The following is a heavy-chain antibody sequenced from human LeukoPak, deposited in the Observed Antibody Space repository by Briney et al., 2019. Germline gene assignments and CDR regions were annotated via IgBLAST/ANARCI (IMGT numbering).Heavy chain of an antibody. J-gene: IGHJ4*02. D-gene: IGHD5-18*01. CDR2: IYYSGST. Sequence: PSETLSLTCTVSGGSISSSSYYWGWIRQPPGKGLEWIGSIYYSGSTYYNPSLKSRVTISVDTSKNQFSLKLSSVTAADTAVYYCARQAYSYGYGDRLGFIDYWGQGTLVTVSS. CDR1: GGSISSSSYY. V-gene: IGHV4-39*01. CDR3: ARQAYSYGYGDRLGFIDY.